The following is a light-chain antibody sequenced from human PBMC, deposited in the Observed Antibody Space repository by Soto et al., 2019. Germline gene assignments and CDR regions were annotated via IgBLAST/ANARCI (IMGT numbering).Light chain of an antibody. J-gene: IGKJ2*01. Sequence: EIVLTQSPGTLSLSPGERATLSCRASQSVSSSYLAWYQKKPGQTPRLLIYGASSRATGIPDMFSGSWPGTYFTLTISRLEREDLGEYYCQQYGTSWYTLGQMTKLQIK. CDR2: GAS. V-gene: IGKV3-20*01. CDR1: QSVSSSY. CDR3: QQYGTSWYT.